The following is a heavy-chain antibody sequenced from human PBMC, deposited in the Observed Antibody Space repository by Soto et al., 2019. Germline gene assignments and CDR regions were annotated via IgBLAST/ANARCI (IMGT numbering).Heavy chain of an antibody. CDR1: GVSITTGSYY. CDR3: ARQASEGYSSSPFRY. CDR2: IYYSGRT. V-gene: IGHV4-39*01. J-gene: IGHJ4*02. Sequence: QLQLQESGPGLVKPSETLSFTCTVSGVSITTGSYYWGWIRQPPGKGLEWIGSIYYSGRTGYNPSPKSRVTLSVDTSKSQFSLRLGSVTAADTAVYYCARQASEGYSSSPFRYWGQGTLVTVSS. D-gene: IGHD6-6*01.